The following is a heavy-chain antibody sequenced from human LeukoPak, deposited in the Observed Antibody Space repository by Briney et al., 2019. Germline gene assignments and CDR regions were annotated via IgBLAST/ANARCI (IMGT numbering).Heavy chain of an antibody. J-gene: IGHJ4*02. Sequence: GGSLRLSCAASGFTLSSYAMSWVRQAPGKGLEWVSAISGSGGSTYYADSVNGRFTISRDNSKNTLYLQMNSLRAEDTAVYYCAKDRQIWSGYHIDYWGQGTLVTVSS. D-gene: IGHD3-3*01. V-gene: IGHV3-23*01. CDR2: ISGSGGST. CDR3: AKDRQIWSGYHIDY. CDR1: GFTLSSYA.